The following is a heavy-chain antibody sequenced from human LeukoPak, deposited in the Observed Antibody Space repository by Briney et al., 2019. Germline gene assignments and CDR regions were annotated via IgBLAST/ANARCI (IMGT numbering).Heavy chain of an antibody. CDR2: TYYTSKWFN. D-gene: IGHD3-10*02. J-gene: IGHJ5*01. CDR1: GGSVSSKSGG. Sequence: SQTLSLTCDISGGSVSSKSGGWNWIRQSPSRGLEWLGRTYYTSKWFNEYAVSLKSRITINSDTSKNQLSLHLDSVTPEDTAVYYCAREQLWSGPNRFDSWGQGILVTVSS. V-gene: IGHV6-1*01. CDR3: AREQLWSGPNRFDS.